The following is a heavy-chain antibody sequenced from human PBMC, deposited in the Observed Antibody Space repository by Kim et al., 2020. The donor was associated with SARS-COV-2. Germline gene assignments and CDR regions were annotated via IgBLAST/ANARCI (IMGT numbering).Heavy chain of an antibody. CDR2: ISAYNGNT. J-gene: IGHJ6*02. V-gene: IGHV1-18*01. CDR3: AREGYCSSTSCYSEHYYYYYGMDV. CDR1: GYTFTSYG. Sequence: ASVKVCCKASGYTFTSYGISWVRQAPGQGLEWMGWISAYNGNTNYAQKLQGRVTMTTDTSTSTAYMELRSLRSDDTAVYYCAREGYCSSTSCYSEHYYYYYGMDVWGQGTTVTVSS. D-gene: IGHD2-2*01.